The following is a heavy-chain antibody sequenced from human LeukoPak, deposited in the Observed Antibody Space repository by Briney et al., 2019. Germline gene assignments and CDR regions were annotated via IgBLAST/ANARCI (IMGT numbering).Heavy chain of an antibody. CDR3: ARERARGSGSYYDNNWFDP. D-gene: IGHD3-10*01. CDR1: GGSISSGGYY. CDR2: IYYSGST. Sequence: PSETLSLTCTVSGGSISSGGYYWSWIRQHPGKGLEWIGYIYYSGSTYYNPSLKSRVTISVDTSKNQFSLKLSSVTAADTAVYYCARERARGSGSYYDNNWFDPWGQGALVTVSS. J-gene: IGHJ5*02. V-gene: IGHV4-31*03.